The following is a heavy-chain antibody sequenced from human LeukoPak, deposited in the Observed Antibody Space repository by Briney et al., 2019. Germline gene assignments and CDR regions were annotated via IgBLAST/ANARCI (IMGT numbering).Heavy chain of an antibody. J-gene: IGHJ4*02. D-gene: IGHD6-13*01. V-gene: IGHV3-9*01. Sequence: PGGSLRLSCAASGFTFDDYAMHWVRQAPGKGLEWVSGISWNSGSIGYADSVKGRFTISRDNAKNSLYLQMNSLRAEDTAVYYCAISGIAAAVFVYWGQGTLVTVSS. CDR2: ISWNSGSI. CDR3: AISGIAAAVFVY. CDR1: GFTFDDYA.